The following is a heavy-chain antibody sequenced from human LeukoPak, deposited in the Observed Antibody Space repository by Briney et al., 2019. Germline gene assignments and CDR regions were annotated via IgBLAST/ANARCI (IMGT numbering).Heavy chain of an antibody. V-gene: IGHV3-21*01. CDR2: ISSSSYI. Sequence: GGSLRLSCAASGFTFSSYAMNWVRQAPGKGLEWVSSISSSSYIYYADSVKGRFTISRDNAKNTLYLQMNSLRAEDTAVYYCVRGIRDYYGLDYWGQGTLVTVSS. J-gene: IGHJ4*02. D-gene: IGHD3-22*01. CDR3: VRGIRDYYGLDY. CDR1: GFTFSSYA.